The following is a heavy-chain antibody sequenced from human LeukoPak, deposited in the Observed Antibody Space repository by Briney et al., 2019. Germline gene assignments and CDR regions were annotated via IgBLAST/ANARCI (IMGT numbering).Heavy chain of an antibody. D-gene: IGHD5-18*01. CDR1: GGSFSGYY. V-gene: IGHV4-34*01. CDR3: ARGPRRTERGYSLDY. J-gene: IGHJ4*02. CDR2: INHSGST. Sequence: SETLSLTCAVYGGSFSGYYWSWIRQPPGKGLEWIGEINHSGSTNYNPSLKSRVTISVDTSKTQFSLKLSSVTAADTAVYYCARGPRRTERGYSLDYWGQGTLVTVSS.